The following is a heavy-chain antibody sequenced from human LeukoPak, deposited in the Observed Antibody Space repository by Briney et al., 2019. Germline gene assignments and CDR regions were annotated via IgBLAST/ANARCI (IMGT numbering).Heavy chain of an antibody. J-gene: IGHJ4*02. CDR1: GYTFTSYD. Sequence: ASVKVSCKASGYTFTSYDINWVRQATGQGLEWMGWMNPNSGGTNYAQKFQGRVTMTRDTSISTAYMELSRLRSDDTAVYYCARTIVGATYYFDYWGQGTLVTVSS. D-gene: IGHD1-26*01. CDR2: MNPNSGGT. V-gene: IGHV1-2*02. CDR3: ARTIVGATYYFDY.